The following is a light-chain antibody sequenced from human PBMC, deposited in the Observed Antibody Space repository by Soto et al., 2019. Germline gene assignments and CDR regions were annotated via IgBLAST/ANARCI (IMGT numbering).Light chain of an antibody. J-gene: IGKJ5*01. CDR3: QQYDDWPPIT. CDR1: QSIGIN. V-gene: IGKV3-15*01. Sequence: EIVMTQSPATLSVSPGARATLSCRASQSIGINVAWYQQIPGQVPRLLIYGASTRATGIPARFSAGGSGTEFTLTISGLQSEDSAIYHCQQYDDWPPITFGQGTRLEIK. CDR2: GAS.